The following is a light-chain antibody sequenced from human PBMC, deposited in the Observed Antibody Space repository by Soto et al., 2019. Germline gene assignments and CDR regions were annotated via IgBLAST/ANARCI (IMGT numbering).Light chain of an antibody. CDR1: QNISVW. CDR3: QQYDSSSPT. CDR2: DAS. Sequence: DIQMTQSPSTLSASVGDGVTITCRASQNISVWLAWYQQRPGKAPKFLIYDASTLETGVSSRFSGSGSWTEFTLTIRSLQPDDFATYYCQQYDSSSPTFGQGTKLEIK. V-gene: IGKV1-5*01. J-gene: IGKJ2*01.